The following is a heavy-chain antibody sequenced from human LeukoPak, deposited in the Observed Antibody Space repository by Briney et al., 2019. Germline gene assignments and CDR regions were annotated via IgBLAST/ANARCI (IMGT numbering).Heavy chain of an antibody. CDR2: IKQDGSER. J-gene: IGHJ4*02. CDR3: ARVFGAYNSVDC. Sequence: GGSLRLSCAASGFSMSGYWMSWVRQAPGKGLEWVANIKQDGSERHYVDSVKGRFTISIDNAQNSLYLQMNSLRAEETAVYYCARVFGAYNSVDCWGQGTLVTV. V-gene: IGHV3-7*01. CDR1: GFSMSGYW. D-gene: IGHD4-17*01.